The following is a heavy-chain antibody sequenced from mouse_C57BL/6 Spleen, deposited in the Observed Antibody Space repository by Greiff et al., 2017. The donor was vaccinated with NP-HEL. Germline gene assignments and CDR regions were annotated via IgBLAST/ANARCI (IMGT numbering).Heavy chain of an antibody. V-gene: IGHV1-52*01. Sequence: QVQLQQPGAELVRPGSSVKLSCKASGYTFTSYWMHWVKQRPIQGLEWIGNIDPSDSETNYNQKFKDKATLTVDKSSSTAYMQLSSLTSEDSAVYYCARSEAMDYWGQGTSVTVSS. J-gene: IGHJ4*01. CDR1: GYTFTSYW. CDR3: ARSEAMDY. CDR2: IDPSDSET.